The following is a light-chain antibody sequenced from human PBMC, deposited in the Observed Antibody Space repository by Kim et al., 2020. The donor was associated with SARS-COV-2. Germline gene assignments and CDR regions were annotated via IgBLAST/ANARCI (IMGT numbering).Light chain of an antibody. J-gene: IGKJ5*01. CDR2: MAS. CDR3: MQAQQTRT. CDR1: QSLLRVNGYSY. Sequence: EPASISCRSSQSLLRVNGYSYLDWYLQKPGQSPQLLIYMASTRASGVPGRFTGSGSGTDFTLNISRVEAEDVGVYYCMQAQQTRTFGQGTRLEIK. V-gene: IGKV2-28*01.